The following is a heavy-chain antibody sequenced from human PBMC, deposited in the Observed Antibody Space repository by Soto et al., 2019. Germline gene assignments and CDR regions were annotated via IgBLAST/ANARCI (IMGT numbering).Heavy chain of an antibody. D-gene: IGHD3-10*01. Sequence: QVQLVQSGAEVKKPGASVKVSCKASGYTFTSYGISWVRQAPGQGLEWMGWISAYNGNTNYAEKLQGRVTMTTDTSTSTAYMELRSLRSDDTAVYYCARGRREREITMVRGVIPYYYYCGDMDVWGQGTTVTVSS. V-gene: IGHV1-18*01. CDR2: ISAYNGNT. CDR1: GYTFTSYG. CDR3: ARGRREREITMVRGVIPYYYYCGDMDV. J-gene: IGHJ6*02.